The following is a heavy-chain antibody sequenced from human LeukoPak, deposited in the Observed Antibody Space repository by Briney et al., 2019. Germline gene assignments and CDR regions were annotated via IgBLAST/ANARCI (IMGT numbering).Heavy chain of an antibody. CDR3: ARWALKSAFDL. CDR2: IHYSGST. V-gene: IGHV4-59*08. J-gene: IGHJ3*01. CDR1: GGSITSYY. Sequence: SETLSLTCTVSGGSITSYYWSWIRQPPGKGLEWIGYIHYSGSTNYNSSLKSRVTISVDTSKNQFSLKLSSVTAADTAVYYCARWALKSAFDLWGQGTTVTVSS.